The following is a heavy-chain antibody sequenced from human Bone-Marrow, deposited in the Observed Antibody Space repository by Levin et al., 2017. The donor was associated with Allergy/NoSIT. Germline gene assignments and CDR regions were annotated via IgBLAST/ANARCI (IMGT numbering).Heavy chain of an antibody. Sequence: SCAASGFTFSSYSMNWVRQAPGKGLEWVSSISSSSSYIYYADSVKGRFTISRDNAKNSLYLQMNSLRAEDTAVYYCARDDSRLRFLEWLYDDYYYYYMDVWGKGTTVTVSS. CDR1: GFTFSSYS. D-gene: IGHD3-3*01. CDR2: ISSSSSYI. CDR3: ARDDSRLRFLEWLYDDYYYYYMDV. V-gene: IGHV3-21*01. J-gene: IGHJ6*03.